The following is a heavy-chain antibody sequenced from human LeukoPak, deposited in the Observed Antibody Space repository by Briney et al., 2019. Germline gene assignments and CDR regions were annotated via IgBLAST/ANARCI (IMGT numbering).Heavy chain of an antibody. CDR1: GFTFNNYA. CDR3: AKVSGGGLYYDGMDV. J-gene: IGHJ6*02. Sequence: GGSLRLSCAASGFTFNNYAMNWVRQPPGKGLEWVSVISGSGGTTYYADSVKGRFTISRDSSKNTLYLQMNSLRAEDTAVYYCAKVSGGGLYYDGMDVWGQGTTVTVSS. D-gene: IGHD1-14*01. CDR2: ISGSGGTT. V-gene: IGHV3-23*01.